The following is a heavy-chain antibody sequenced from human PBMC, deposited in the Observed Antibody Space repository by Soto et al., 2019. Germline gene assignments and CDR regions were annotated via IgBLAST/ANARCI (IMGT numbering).Heavy chain of an antibody. D-gene: IGHD6-6*01. CDR3: ARAPKVSGSSQTRPDF. CDR1: SGSFSGYY. J-gene: IGHJ4*02. Sequence: PSETLSLTCSLYSGSFSGYYWSWIRQPPGKGLEWIGEISQSGNTNYSPSLKSRVSISIDTSKKQFSLNLASVSAAATAVYYCARAPKVSGSSQTRPDFWGQGTLVTVSS. V-gene: IGHV4-34*01. CDR2: ISQSGNT.